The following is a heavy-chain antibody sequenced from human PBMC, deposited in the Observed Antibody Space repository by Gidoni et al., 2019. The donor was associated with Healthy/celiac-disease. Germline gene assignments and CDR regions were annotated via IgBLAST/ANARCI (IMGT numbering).Heavy chain of an antibody. CDR3: ARILFIGYSYGPYYFDY. V-gene: IGHV3-11*01. CDR2: ISSSGSTI. Sequence: QVQLLEPGGGLVRPGGSFRFSGQASGLPFSDFYMSCSRQAPGKGLEWVSYISSSGSTIYYADSVKGRFTISRDNAKNALYLQMNSLRAEDTAVYYCARILFIGYSYGPYYFDYWGQGTLVTVSS. J-gene: IGHJ4*02. D-gene: IGHD5-18*01. CDR1: GLPFSDFY.